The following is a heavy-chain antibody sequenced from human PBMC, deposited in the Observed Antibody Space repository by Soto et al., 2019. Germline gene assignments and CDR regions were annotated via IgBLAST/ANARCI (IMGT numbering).Heavy chain of an antibody. Sequence: EVHLLESGGGLAQPGGSLRLSCAASGSPLNTFAMNWVRQAPGKGLEWVSTISIGGHDTFYADSVKGRFTVSRDNSKNTLYLLMNSLRAEDTAVYYCARRRSSAVGKHNYFDPWGQGALVTVSS. V-gene: IGHV3-23*01. D-gene: IGHD6-13*01. CDR1: GSPLNTFA. CDR2: ISIGGHDT. J-gene: IGHJ5*02. CDR3: ARRRSSAVGKHNYFDP.